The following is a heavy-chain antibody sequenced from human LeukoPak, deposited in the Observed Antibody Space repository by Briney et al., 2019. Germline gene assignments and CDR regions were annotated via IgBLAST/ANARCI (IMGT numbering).Heavy chain of an antibody. CDR2: FYYSGST. V-gene: IGHV4-39*01. J-gene: IGHJ5*02. D-gene: IGHD4-17*01. Sequence: SETLSLTCTVSGASISSRSYYWGWIRQPPEKNLVRIGSFYYSGSTYYNPSLKSRATISVDTSKNQLSLKLTSVTAADTAVYYCASRDDYGDPFDPWGQGTLVTVSS. CDR3: ASRDDYGDPFDP. CDR1: GASISSRSYY.